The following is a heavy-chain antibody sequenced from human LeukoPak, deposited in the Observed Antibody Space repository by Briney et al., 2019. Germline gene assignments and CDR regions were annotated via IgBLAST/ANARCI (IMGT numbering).Heavy chain of an antibody. CDR3: AKDESRDTKPTGY. CDR1: GFTFDDYA. Sequence: GGSLRLSCAASGFTFDDYAMHWVRQAPGKGLEWVSLISWDGGSTYYADSVKGRFTISRDNSKNSLYLQTNSLRAEDTALYYCAKDESRDTKPTGYWGQGTLVTVSS. J-gene: IGHJ4*02. D-gene: IGHD6-13*01. CDR2: ISWDGGST. V-gene: IGHV3-43D*03.